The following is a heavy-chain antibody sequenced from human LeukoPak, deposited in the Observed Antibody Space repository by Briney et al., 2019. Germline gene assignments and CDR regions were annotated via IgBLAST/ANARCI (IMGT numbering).Heavy chain of an antibody. CDR2: ISSSNSPI. V-gene: IGHV3-48*01. CDR3: AREPSGVLGLDY. Sequence: AGSLRLSWVAAGFTFSSYSMNWGRQAPGKGLEWVSYISSSNSPIYYADSLRGRFTISRDNAKNSLFLQMNSLRVEDTAVYYCAREPSGVLGLDYWGQGTLVTVSS. D-gene: IGHD3-10*01. J-gene: IGHJ4*02. CDR1: GFTFSSYS.